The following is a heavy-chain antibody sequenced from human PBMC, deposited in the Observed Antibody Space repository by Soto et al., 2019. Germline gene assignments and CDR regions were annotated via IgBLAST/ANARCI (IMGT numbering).Heavy chain of an antibody. CDR2: VSWNSGAK. J-gene: IGHJ4*02. CDR3: AKGVATAVPALDY. CDR1: GFSFDDFV. V-gene: IGHV3-9*01. D-gene: IGHD2-21*02. Sequence: GGSLRLSCVASGFSFDDFVMNWVRQRPGKGLEWVSSVSWNSGAKLYADSVKGRFAISRDSAKKSVYLQMNSLRPDDTAFYYCAKGVATAVPALDYWGQGTLVTVSS.